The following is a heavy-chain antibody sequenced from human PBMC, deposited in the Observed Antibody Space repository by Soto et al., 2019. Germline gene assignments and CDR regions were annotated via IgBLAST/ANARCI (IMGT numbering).Heavy chain of an antibody. V-gene: IGHV3-30*18. CDR2: ISYDGSNK. Sequence: GGSLRLSCAASGFTFSSYGMHWVRQAPGKGLEWVAVISYDGSNKYYADSVKGRFTISRDNSKNTLYLQMNSLRAEDTAVYYCAKDRPYGSPTRGYFDYWGQGTLVTVSS. CDR1: GFTFSSYG. D-gene: IGHD4-17*01. J-gene: IGHJ4*02. CDR3: AKDRPYGSPTRGYFDY.